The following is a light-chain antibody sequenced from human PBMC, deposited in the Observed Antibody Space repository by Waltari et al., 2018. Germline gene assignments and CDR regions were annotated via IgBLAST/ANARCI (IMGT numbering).Light chain of an antibody. Sequence: EIVLTQSPATLSLSPGERATLSCRASPSVSTYLAWYQQKPGQVPRLLIYDASISATGIPARFSGSGSGTDFTLTISSLEPEDFAVYYCQHRYNWVFAFGPGTKVEIK. J-gene: IGKJ3*01. CDR2: DAS. V-gene: IGKV3-11*01. CDR1: PSVSTY. CDR3: QHRYNWVFA.